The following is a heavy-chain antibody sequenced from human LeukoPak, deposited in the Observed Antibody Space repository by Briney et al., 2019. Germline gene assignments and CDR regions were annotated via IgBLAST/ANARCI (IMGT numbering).Heavy chain of an antibody. CDR3: ARGRSSSSSYNWFDP. CDR2: ISGSGGST. D-gene: IGHD6-6*01. Sequence: TGGSLRLSCAASGFTFSSYAMSWVRQAPGEGLEWVSGISGSGGSTYYADSVKGRFTISRENSKNTLYLQMNSLRAEDTAVYYSARGRSSSSSYNWFDPWGQGTLVTVSS. J-gene: IGHJ5*02. CDR1: GFTFSSYA. V-gene: IGHV3-23*01.